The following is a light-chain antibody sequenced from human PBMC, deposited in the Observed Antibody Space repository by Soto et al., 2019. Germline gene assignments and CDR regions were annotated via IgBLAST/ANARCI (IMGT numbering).Light chain of an antibody. CDR1: QCISSW. Sequence: DIQMTQSPSSVSASVGDIVTITCRASQCISSWLAWYQQKPGKAPKLLIYAASSLQSGVPSRFIGSGSGTDFSLTISSLQPEDFATYYCHQANSFPLCTFGPGTKVDIK. V-gene: IGKV1D-12*01. CDR2: AAS. CDR3: HQANSFPLCT. J-gene: IGKJ3*01.